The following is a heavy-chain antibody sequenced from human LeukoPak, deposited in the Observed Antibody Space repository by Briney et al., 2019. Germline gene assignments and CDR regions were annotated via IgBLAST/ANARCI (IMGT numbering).Heavy chain of an antibody. Sequence: PSETLSLTCTVSGGSISSYYWSWIRQPPGKGLEWIGYIYYSGSTNYNPSLKSRVTISVDTSKNQFSLKLSSVTAADTAVYYCARDPLAAAGTFDYWGQGTLVTVSS. CDR3: ARDPLAAAGTFDY. J-gene: IGHJ4*02. V-gene: IGHV4-59*12. D-gene: IGHD6-13*01. CDR2: IYYSGST. CDR1: GGSISSYY.